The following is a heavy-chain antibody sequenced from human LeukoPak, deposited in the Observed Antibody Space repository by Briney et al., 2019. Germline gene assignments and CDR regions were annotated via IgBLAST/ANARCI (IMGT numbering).Heavy chain of an antibody. Sequence: GRSLRLSCAASGFTFSSYAMHWVRQAPGKGLEWVGRIRTKPDSYKTDYAASVGGGFSISRDDSKSSLFLQMESLKTEDTAIYYCARDAGWSLDPWGQGTLVTVFS. J-gene: IGHJ5*02. V-gene: IGHV3-72*01. D-gene: IGHD1-26*01. CDR3: ARDAGWSLDP. CDR1: GFTFSSYA. CDR2: IRTKPDSYKT.